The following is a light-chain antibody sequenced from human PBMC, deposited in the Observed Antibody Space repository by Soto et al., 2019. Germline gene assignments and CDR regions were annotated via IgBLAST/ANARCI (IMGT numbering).Light chain of an antibody. J-gene: IGKJ4*01. CDR2: HAS. Sequence: DIQLTKPPSTLPASVGASATITCRASQSIRNWLAGYQPKPGTDNQLLIDHASNLQSWVPSKVSGSGSGTELTLTISSLKTDEFATYYCQQYDNYPLTFGGGTKVDIK. V-gene: IGKV1-5*01. CDR1: QSIRNW. CDR3: QQYDNYPLT.